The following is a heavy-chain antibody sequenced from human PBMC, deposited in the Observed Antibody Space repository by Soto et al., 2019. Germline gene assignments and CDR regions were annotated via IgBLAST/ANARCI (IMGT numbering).Heavy chain of an antibody. Sequence: GGSLRLSCAASGFTVSSNYMSWVRQAPGKGLVCVLVIFSCCSTYYADSLKGRFTISRDNSKNTLFLQLNSLRAEDTAVYYCAREGFRGAFDIWGQGTMVTVSS. CDR1: GFTVSSNY. V-gene: IGHV3-53*01. D-gene: IGHD1-26*01. CDR2: IFSCCST. CDR3: AREGFRGAFDI. J-gene: IGHJ3*02.